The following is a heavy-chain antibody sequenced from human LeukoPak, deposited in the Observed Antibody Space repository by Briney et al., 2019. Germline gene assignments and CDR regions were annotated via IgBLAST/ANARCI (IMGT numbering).Heavy chain of an antibody. Sequence: GGSLRLSCAASGFTFSSYWMHWVRQAPGKGLVWVSRINSDGSSTSYADSVKGRFTISRDDAKNTLYLQMNSLRAEDTAVYYCARGLARHSPPIYWGQGTLVTVSS. CDR2: INSDGSST. J-gene: IGHJ4*02. V-gene: IGHV3-74*01. CDR1: GFTFSSYW. CDR3: ARGLARHSPPIY. D-gene: IGHD3-3*02.